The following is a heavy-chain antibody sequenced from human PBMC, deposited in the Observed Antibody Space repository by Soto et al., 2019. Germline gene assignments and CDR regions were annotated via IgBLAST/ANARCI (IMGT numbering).Heavy chain of an antibody. V-gene: IGHV4-30-4*08. J-gene: IGHJ5*02. D-gene: IGHD3-9*01. CDR1: AGSFTSGDYF. CDR3: ARWRRYHSERFSP. Sequence: TLSLTCTVSAGSFTSGDYFWTWLRQSPGMGLEWLGYIFYSGSPYYNPSLRSRLSLSVDPSKSQFSLNLSSVTAADTAVYYCARWRRYHSERFSPWGRRTLVIVSS. CDR2: IFYSGSP.